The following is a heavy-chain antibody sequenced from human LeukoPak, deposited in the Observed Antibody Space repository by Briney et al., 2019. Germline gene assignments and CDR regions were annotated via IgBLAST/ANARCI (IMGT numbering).Heavy chain of an antibody. CDR2: ITHDGSKD. Sequence: GGSLRLSCEASGFTFKTYGMHWVRQPPGKGLEWIAFITHDGSKDFYVDSVKDRLTISRDNSKNMVFLQMDSLGPEDTAVYYWAKDGWWGGRGDFFCHWGHGTLVTVSS. V-gene: IGHV3-30*02. CDR3: AKDGWWGGRGDFFCH. D-gene: IGHD3-16*01. J-gene: IGHJ4*01. CDR1: GFTFKTYG.